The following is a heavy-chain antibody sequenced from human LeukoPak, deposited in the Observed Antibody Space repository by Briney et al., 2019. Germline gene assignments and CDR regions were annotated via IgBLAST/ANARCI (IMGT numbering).Heavy chain of an antibody. CDR2: IRSDGSIT. CDR3: ARDGRSGNFDK. J-gene: IGHJ4*02. Sequence: GGSLRLSCAASGFTFSSYAMSWVRQAPGKGLAWVSVIRSDGSITTYADSVKGRFTISRDTAKNTLFLQMNSLRAEDTAIYYCARDGRSGNFDKWGQGTLVSVS. V-gene: IGHV3-23*01. CDR1: GFTFSSYA. D-gene: IGHD1-26*01.